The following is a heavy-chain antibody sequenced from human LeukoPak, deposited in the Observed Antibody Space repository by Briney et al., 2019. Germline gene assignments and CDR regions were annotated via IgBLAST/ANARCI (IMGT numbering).Heavy chain of an antibody. V-gene: IGHV4-31*03. Sequence: SETLSLTCTVSGGSISSGGYYWSWIRQHPGKGPEWIAYIYYSGSTYYNPSLKSRVTISVDTSKNQFSLKLNSVTAADTAVYYCARSTGGNSAYWGQGILVTVSS. CDR1: GGSISSGGYY. CDR2: IYYSGST. J-gene: IGHJ4*02. CDR3: ARSTGGNSAY. D-gene: IGHD4-23*01.